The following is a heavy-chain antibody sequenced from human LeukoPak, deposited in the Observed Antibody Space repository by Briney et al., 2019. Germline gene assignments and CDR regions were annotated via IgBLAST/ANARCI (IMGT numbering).Heavy chain of an antibody. CDR2: INHSGST. Sequence: PSETLSLTCAVYGGSFSGYYWSWIRQPPGKGLEWIGEINHSGSTNYNPSLKSRVTISLDTAKNLFSLKLSSVTAADTAFYYCARARGRAYGGDSVNWFDPWGQGTLVTVSS. CDR3: ARARGRAYGGDSVNWFDP. CDR1: GGSFSGYY. V-gene: IGHV4-34*01. D-gene: IGHD4-23*01. J-gene: IGHJ5*02.